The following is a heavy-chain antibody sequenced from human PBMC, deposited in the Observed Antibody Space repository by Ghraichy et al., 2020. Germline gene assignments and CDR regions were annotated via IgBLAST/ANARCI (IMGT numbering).Heavy chain of an antibody. CDR1: GFTFSSYS. J-gene: IGHJ6*02. CDR2: ITISSRTR. D-gene: IGHD4-23*01. Sequence: GGTLRLSCVGSGFTFSSYSMNWVRQSPGKGLEWVSYITISSRTRFYADSVKGRFTISRDNAQKSLYLQMNSLRDEDTAVYYCARGAKVVRFFYYDGMDVWGQGTTVTVSS. CDR3: ARGAKVVRFFYYDGMDV. V-gene: IGHV3-48*02.